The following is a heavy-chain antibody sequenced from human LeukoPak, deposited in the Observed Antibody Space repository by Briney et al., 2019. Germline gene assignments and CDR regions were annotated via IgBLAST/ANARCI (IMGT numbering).Heavy chain of an antibody. CDR1: GYTFTSYG. V-gene: IGHV1-18*01. Sequence: ASVKVSCKASGYTFTSYGISWVRQAPGQGLEWMGWTSAYNGNTNYAQKLQGRVTMTTDTSTSTAYMELRSLRSDDTAVYYCARLIGDYQYLTYYYYYGMDVWGQGTTVTVSS. CDR2: TSAYNGNT. D-gene: IGHD4-17*01. J-gene: IGHJ6*02. CDR3: ARLIGDYQYLTYYYYYGMDV.